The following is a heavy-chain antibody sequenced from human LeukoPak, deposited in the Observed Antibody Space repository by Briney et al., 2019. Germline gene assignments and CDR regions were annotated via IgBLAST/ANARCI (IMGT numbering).Heavy chain of an antibody. J-gene: IGHJ6*03. CDR3: ARDRYFDWLREYYMDV. Sequence: GGSLRLSCAASEFTFSSNAMHWVRQAPGKGLEWVAVISYDGSNKYYADSVKGRFTISRDNSKNTLYLQMNSLRAEDTAVYYCARDRYFDWLREYYMDVWGKGTTVTISS. D-gene: IGHD3-9*01. V-gene: IGHV3-30*14. CDR2: ISYDGSNK. CDR1: EFTFSSNA.